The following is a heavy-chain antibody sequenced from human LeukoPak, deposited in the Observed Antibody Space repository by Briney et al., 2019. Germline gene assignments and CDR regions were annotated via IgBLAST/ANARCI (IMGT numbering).Heavy chain of an antibody. CDR1: GGSFSGYY. V-gene: IGHV4-34*01. D-gene: IGHD3-10*01. J-gene: IGHJ4*02. CDR3: ARVSLVRDIDY. CDR2: INHSGST. Sequence: SETLSLTCAVYGGSFSGYYWSWIRQPPGKGLEWIGEINHSGSTNYNPSLKSRVTISVDTSKNQFSLKLSSVTAVDTAVYYCARVSLVRDIDYWGQGTLVTVSS.